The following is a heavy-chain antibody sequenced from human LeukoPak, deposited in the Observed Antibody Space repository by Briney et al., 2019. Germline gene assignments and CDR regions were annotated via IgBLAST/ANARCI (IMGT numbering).Heavy chain of an antibody. J-gene: IGHJ4*02. CDR2: ISTGGNYK. CDR1: GFTFSSYN. Sequence: PGGSLRLSCAASGFTFSSYNMIWVRQAPGKGLEWVSFISTGGNYKYYADSVKGRLTISRDNAKNSLYLQMNSLRAEDTAVYYCARTLPYIDYSGQGTLVTVSS. V-gene: IGHV3-21*01. CDR3: ARTLPYIDY.